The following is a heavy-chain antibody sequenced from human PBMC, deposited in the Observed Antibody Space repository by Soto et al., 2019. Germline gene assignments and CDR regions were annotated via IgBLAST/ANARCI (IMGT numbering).Heavy chain of an antibody. Sequence: QVQLQESGPGLVKPSQTLSLTCTVSGGSISSGDYYWSWIRQPPGKGLEWIGYIYYSGSTYHNPSLKSRVTISVDTSKNQFSLKLSSVTAADTAVYYCARACGGDCYSFDYWGQGTLVTVSS. CDR2: IYYSGST. CDR1: GGSISSGDYY. J-gene: IGHJ4*02. D-gene: IGHD2-21*02. V-gene: IGHV4-30-4*01. CDR3: ARACGGDCYSFDY.